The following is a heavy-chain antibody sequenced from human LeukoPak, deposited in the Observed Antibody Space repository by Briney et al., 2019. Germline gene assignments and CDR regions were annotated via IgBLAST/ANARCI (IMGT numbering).Heavy chain of an antibody. CDR3: ATSPFYYHSCMDV. CDR1: GFTFDDYA. CDR2: ISGDVGST. D-gene: IGHD6-6*01. V-gene: IGHV3-43*02. Sequence: GGSLRLSCAASGFTFDDYAMHWGRQAPGKGLEWVSLISGDVGSTYYADSVKGRFTISRDNSKNSLYLQMNSLITEDTALYYCATSPFYYHSCMDVWGQGTTVTVSS. J-gene: IGHJ6*02.